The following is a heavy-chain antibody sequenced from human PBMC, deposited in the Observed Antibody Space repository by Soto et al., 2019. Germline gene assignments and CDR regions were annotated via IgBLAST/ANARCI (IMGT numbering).Heavy chain of an antibody. V-gene: IGHV1-69*02. Sequence: SVKVSCKASGGTFSSYTISWVRQAPGQGLEWMGRIIPILGIANYAQKFQGRVTITADKSTSTAYMELSSLRSEDTAVYYCARAEGRGCDFNAFDILGHGTMVTVSS. J-gene: IGHJ3*02. CDR1: GGTFSSYT. D-gene: IGHD5-12*01. CDR3: ARAEGRGCDFNAFDI. CDR2: IIPILGIA.